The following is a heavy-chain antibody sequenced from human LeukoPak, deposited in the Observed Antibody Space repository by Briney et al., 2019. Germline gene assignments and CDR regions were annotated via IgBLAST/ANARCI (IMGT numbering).Heavy chain of an antibody. D-gene: IGHD5-12*01. CDR3: ARDTVDGPFVTSLDY. CDR2: IISGGTTQ. Sequence: GGSLRLSCSASGFTFSTYEMNWVRQTPGKGLEWVAHIISGGTTQYYPDSVRGRFTVSRDNAKNSLYLHMNSLRAEDTAVYYCARDTVDGPFVTSLDYWGQGARVTVSS. CDR1: GFTFSTYE. V-gene: IGHV3-48*03. J-gene: IGHJ4*02.